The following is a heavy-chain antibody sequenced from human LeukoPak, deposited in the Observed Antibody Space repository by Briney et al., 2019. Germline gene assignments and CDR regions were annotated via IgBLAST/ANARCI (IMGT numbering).Heavy chain of an antibody. Sequence: GESLKISCKGSGYSFTSYWISWVRQMPGKGLEWMGRIDPSDSYTNYSPSFQGHVTISADKSISTAYLRWSSLKASDTAMYYCARGDIVATIRDYWGQGTLVTVSS. D-gene: IGHD5-12*01. CDR2: IDPSDSYT. V-gene: IGHV5-10-1*01. CDR1: GYSFTSYW. J-gene: IGHJ4*02. CDR3: ARGDIVATIRDY.